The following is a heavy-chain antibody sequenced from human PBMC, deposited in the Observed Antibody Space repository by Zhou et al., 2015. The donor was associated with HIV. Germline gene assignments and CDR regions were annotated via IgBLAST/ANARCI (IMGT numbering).Heavy chain of an antibody. V-gene: IGHV1-69*12. CDR1: GGSLYSYI. Sequence: QVHLVQSGAEVKKPGSSVKVSCRASGGSLYSYIVSWVRQAPGQGLEWVGGILPVFGSPNYAQKFQDRVTITADGSTGTSYMELSSLTSADTAVYYCATDSSSVKIPSYVGGPPPWGLGTQVIVSS. CDR3: ATDSSSVKIPSYVGGPPP. CDR2: ILPVFGSP. J-gene: IGHJ1*01. D-gene: IGHD3-16*01.